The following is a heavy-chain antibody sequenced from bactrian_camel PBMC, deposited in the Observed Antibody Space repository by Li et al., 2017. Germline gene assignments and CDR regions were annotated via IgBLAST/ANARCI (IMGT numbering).Heavy chain of an antibody. V-gene: IGHV3S1*01. D-gene: IGHD2*01. CDR1: GFTFSSYS. CDR2: IHDGTA. J-gene: IGHJ4*01. CDR3: AKGDTILTY. Sequence: HVQLVESGGGLVQPGGSLRVSCVASGFTFSSYSLTWVRQAPGKGLEWVSTIHDGTAYYADSVKGRFTISRDNAKNTLYLQLNSLKTEDTAMHYCAKGDTILTYWGQGTQVTVS.